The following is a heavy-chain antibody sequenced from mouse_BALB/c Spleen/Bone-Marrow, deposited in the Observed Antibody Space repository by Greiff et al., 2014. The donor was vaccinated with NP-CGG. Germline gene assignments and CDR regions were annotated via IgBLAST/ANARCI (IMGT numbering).Heavy chain of an antibody. V-gene: IGHV1-82*01. CDR2: IYPGDGNT. Sequence: QVQLQQSGPELVKPGASVKISCKAFGYAFSSSWMNWVKQRPGQGLEWIGRIYPGDGNTNYNGKFKGKATLTADKSSTTAYMQLSSLTSVDSAVYFCAPYDYDGLSWFAYWGQGTLVTVSA. D-gene: IGHD2-4*01. J-gene: IGHJ3*01. CDR1: GYAFSSSW. CDR3: APYDYDGLSWFAY.